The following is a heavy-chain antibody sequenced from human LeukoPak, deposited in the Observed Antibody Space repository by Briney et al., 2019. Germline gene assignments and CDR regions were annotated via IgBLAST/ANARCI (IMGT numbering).Heavy chain of an antibody. V-gene: IGHV4-59*08. Sequence: SETLSLTCTVSGGSISNYYWSWIRQPPGKGLEWIGYIYHSGSTNYNPSLKSRVTISVDTSKNQFSLKLSSVTAADTAVYYCARLGGDYWGQGTLVTVSS. CDR2: IYHSGST. CDR1: GGSISNYY. CDR3: ARLGGDY. J-gene: IGHJ4*02.